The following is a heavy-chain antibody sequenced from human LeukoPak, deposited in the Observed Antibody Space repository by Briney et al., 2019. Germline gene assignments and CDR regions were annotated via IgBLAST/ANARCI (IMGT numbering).Heavy chain of an antibody. V-gene: IGHV1-69*05. CDR3: ARRIYHDYYDSSGYYFDY. D-gene: IGHD3-22*01. J-gene: IGHJ4*02. CDR1: GGTFSSYA. CDR2: IIPIFGTA. Sequence: SVKVSCKASGGTFSSYAISWVRQAPGQGLEWMGGIIPIFGTANYARKFQGRVTITTDESTSTAYMELSSLRSEGTAVYYCARRIYHDYYDSSGYYFDYWGQGTLVTVSS.